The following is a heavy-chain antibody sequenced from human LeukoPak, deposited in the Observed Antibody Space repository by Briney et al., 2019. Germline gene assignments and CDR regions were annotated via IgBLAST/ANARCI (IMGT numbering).Heavy chain of an antibody. CDR3: ARDPTRFVVVPAPDY. CDR1: GFTFSSYS. Sequence: GGSLRLSCAASGFTFSSYSMTWVRQAPGKGLEWVSSISSSSSYIYYADSVKGRFTISRDNAKNSLYLQMNSLRAEDTAVYYCARDPTRFVVVPAPDYWGQGTLVTVS. V-gene: IGHV3-21*01. J-gene: IGHJ4*02. D-gene: IGHD2-2*01. CDR2: ISSSSSYI.